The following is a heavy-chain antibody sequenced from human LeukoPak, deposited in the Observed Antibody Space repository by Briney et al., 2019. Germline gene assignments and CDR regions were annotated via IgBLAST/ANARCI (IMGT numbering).Heavy chain of an antibody. J-gene: IGHJ5*02. CDR3: TRRPYYDFWSGHTPPSTHHRS. CDR1: GFTFSSYS. V-gene: IGHV3-49*04. Sequence: GGSLRLSCAASGFTFSSYSMNWVRQAQGKGLEWVGFIRSKAYGGTTEYAASVKGRFTISRVDSKSIAYLQMNSLKTEDTAVYYCTRRPYYDFWSGHTPPSTHHRSWGQGTLVTVPS. D-gene: IGHD3-3*01. CDR2: IRSKAYGGTT.